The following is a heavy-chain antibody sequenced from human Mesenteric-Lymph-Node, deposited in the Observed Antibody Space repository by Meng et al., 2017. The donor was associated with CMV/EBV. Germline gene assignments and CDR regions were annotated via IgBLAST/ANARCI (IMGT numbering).Heavy chain of an antibody. J-gene: IGHJ4*02. Sequence: GESLKISCAASGFIFSSYWMHWVRQAPGKGLVWVSRINSDGSSTSYADSVKGRFTISRDNAKNTLYLQMNSLRAEDTAVYYCARVGVIAFDYWGQGTLVTVSS. V-gene: IGHV3-74*01. CDR3: ARVGVIAFDY. CDR2: INSDGSST. CDR1: GFIFSSYW. D-gene: IGHD2-21*01.